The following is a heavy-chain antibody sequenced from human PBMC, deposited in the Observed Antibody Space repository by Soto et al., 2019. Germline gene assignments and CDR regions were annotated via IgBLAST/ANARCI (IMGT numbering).Heavy chain of an antibody. CDR2: INPNGGIT. J-gene: IGHJ4*02. V-gene: IGHV1-46*01. D-gene: IGHD5-18*01. Sequence: ASVKVSCKASGYTFTHYYIHWVRQAPGQGLEWMGIINPNGGITTYAQKFRAGFTMTRDTSTSTVYPELSSLRSEDSAIYYCATSVNSAMAFDYWGQGTLVTV. CDR1: GYTFTHYY. CDR3: ATSVNSAMAFDY.